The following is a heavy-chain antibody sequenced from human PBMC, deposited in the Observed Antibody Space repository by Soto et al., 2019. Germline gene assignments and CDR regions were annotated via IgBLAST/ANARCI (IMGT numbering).Heavy chain of an antibody. J-gene: IGHJ4*02. CDR3: ARDKGDILTGYYRHNSSEHPFDY. Sequence: GGSLRLSCAASGFTFSSYWMSWVRQAPGKGLEWVANIKQDGSEKYYVDSVKGRFTISRDNAKNSLYLQMNSLRAEDTAVYYCARDKGDILTGYYRHNSSEHPFDYWGQGTLVTVSS. CDR1: GFTFSSYW. V-gene: IGHV3-7*01. D-gene: IGHD3-9*01. CDR2: IKQDGSEK.